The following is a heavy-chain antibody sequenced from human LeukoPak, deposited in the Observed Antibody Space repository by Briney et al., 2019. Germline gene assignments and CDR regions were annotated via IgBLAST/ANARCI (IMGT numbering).Heavy chain of an antibody. CDR1: GGSISSGDYY. D-gene: IGHD3-22*01. CDR2: IYYSGST. V-gene: IGHV4-30-4*01. CDR3: AKTQTMMGAFDI. Sequence: PSETLSLTCTVSGGSISSGDYYWSWIRQPPGKGLEWIGYIYYSGSTYYNPSLKSRVTISVDTSKNQFSLKLSSVTAADTAVYYCAKTQTMMGAFDIWGQGTKVTVSS. J-gene: IGHJ3*02.